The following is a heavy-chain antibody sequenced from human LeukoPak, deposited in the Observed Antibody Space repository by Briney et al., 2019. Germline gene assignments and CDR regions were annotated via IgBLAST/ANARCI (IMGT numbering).Heavy chain of an antibody. CDR2: AYYSGST. Sequence: SETLSLTCSVFDGSISNYYWSWIRQPPGKGLEWIGYAYYSGSTTYNPSLESRVTISVDTSKNQFSLKLTAVTAADTAVYYCARNSAVATSRSWFDPWGQGTLVTVSS. J-gene: IGHJ5*02. V-gene: IGHV4-59*08. CDR1: DGSISNYY. D-gene: IGHD6-19*01. CDR3: ARNSAVATSRSWFDP.